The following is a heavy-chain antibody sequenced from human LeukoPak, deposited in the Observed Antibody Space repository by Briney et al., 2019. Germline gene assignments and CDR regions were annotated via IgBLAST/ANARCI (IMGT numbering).Heavy chain of an antibody. CDR2: IYYSGST. D-gene: IGHD6-13*01. V-gene: IGHV4-39*02. Sequence: NSSETLSLTCTVSGGSISSSSYYWGWIRQPPGKGLEWIGSIYYSGSTYYNPSLKSRVTISVDTSKNQFSLKLSSVTAADTAVYYCARDSTAGAFDIWGQGTMVTVSS. J-gene: IGHJ3*02. CDR3: ARDSTAGAFDI. CDR1: GGSISSSSYY.